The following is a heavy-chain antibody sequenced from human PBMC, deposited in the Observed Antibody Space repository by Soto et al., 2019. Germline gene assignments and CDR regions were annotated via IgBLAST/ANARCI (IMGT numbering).Heavy chain of an antibody. J-gene: IGHJ4*02. CDR1: GYTFTNFG. CDR2: ISAYNGNT. Sequence: QVQLVQSGAEVKKPGASVKVSCKTSGYTFTNFGLSWVRQAPGQGLEWMGWISAYNGNTNYAQNFHGRVTMTTDTSTSKAYMELRSLRSDDTDVYYCARGGAPIEYWGQGTLVTVSS. V-gene: IGHV1-18*01. CDR3: ARGGAPIEY. D-gene: IGHD3-16*01.